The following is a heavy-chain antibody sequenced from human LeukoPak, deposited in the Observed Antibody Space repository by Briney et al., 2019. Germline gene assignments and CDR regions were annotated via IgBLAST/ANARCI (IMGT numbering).Heavy chain of an antibody. J-gene: IGHJ3*01. D-gene: IGHD5-24*01. Sequence: GGSLRLSCAASGFTFSSYEMNWVRQAPGKGLEWISYISNTGSTIHYADSVKGRFTISRDNAKNSLYLQMNSLRAEDTAIYYCVKDIQLSTWGLGTMVTVSS. CDR2: ISNTGSTI. CDR3: VKDIQLST. V-gene: IGHV3-48*03. CDR1: GFTFSSYE.